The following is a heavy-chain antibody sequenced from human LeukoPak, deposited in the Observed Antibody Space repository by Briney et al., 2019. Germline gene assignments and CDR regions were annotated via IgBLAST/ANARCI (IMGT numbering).Heavy chain of an antibody. CDR2: INPNSGGT. D-gene: IGHD6-19*01. CDR1: GYTFTGYY. J-gene: IGHJ4*02. Sequence: VASVKVSFKASGYTFTGYYIHWVRQAPGQGLEWMGWINPNSGGTNYAQKFQGRVTMTRDTSISTAYMELSRLRSDDTAVYYCASSIAVAGSFDYWGQGTLVTVSS. V-gene: IGHV1-2*02. CDR3: ASSIAVAGSFDY.